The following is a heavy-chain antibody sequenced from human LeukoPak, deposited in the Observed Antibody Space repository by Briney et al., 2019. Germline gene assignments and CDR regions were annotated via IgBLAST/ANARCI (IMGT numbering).Heavy chain of an antibody. CDR3: GRVAYTLDAFDI. J-gene: IGHJ3*02. V-gene: IGHV3-30*03. CDR2: ISYDGSNK. Sequence: AGGSLRVSCAASGFTFSSYGLHWVRQAPGKGLEWVAVISYDGSNKYYADSVKGRFTTSRDNSKNTLYLQMNSLRAEDTAVYYCGRVAYTLDAFDIWGQGALVTVAS. D-gene: IGHD1-1*01. CDR1: GFTFSSYG.